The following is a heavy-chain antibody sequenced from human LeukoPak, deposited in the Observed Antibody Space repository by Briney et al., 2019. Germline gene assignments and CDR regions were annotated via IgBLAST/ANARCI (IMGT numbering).Heavy chain of an antibody. CDR1: GFTFGDYA. V-gene: IGHV3-49*03. D-gene: IGHD4-11*01. Sequence: GGSLRLSCTASGFTFGDYAMSWFRQAPGKVLGWVGFIRSKAYGGTTEYAASVKGRFTISRDDSKSIAYLQMNSLKTEDTAVYYCTRDVGDYSNYLSFGESDYFDYWGQGTLVTVSS. J-gene: IGHJ4*02. CDR3: TRDVGDYSNYLSFGESDYFDY. CDR2: IRSKAYGGTT.